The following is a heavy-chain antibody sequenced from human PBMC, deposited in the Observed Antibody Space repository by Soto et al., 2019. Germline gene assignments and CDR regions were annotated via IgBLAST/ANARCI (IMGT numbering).Heavy chain of an antibody. CDR3: ARGATATTARGAFDI. V-gene: IGHV4-31*03. D-gene: IGHD1-1*01. J-gene: IGHJ3*02. CDR2: IFHTGST. CDR1: AGSISSPGYY. Sequence: QVQLQESGPGLMKPSQTLSLTCSVSAGSISSPGYYWSWIRQHPGKGLEWLGYIFHTGSTDYNPSLKSRLTMSVDTSKNQFSLKLTSVTAADTALYYCARGATATTARGAFDIWGQGTMVTVSS.